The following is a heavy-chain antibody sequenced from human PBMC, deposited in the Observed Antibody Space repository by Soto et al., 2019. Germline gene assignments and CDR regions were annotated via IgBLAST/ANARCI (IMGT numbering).Heavy chain of an antibody. CDR1: GGSISSYY. D-gene: IGHD3-9*01. Sequence: SETLSLTCTVSGGSISSYYWSWIRQPPGKGLEWIGYIYYSGSTNYNPSLKSRVTISVDTSKNQFSLKLSSVTAADTAVYYCARLYYDISNWFDPWGQGTLVTVS. CDR2: IYYSGST. J-gene: IGHJ5*02. CDR3: ARLYYDISNWFDP. V-gene: IGHV4-59*01.